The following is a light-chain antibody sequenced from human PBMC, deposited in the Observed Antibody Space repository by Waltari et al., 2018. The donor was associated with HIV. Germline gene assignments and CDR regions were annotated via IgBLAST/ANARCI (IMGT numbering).Light chain of an antibody. Sequence: DVVMTQTPFSLSVIPGQPASISCKSSQSLLHSDGKSYLYWYLQKSGQPPQLLIYEFSNRCSGVPARFSGSGSGADFTLKISRVELEDVGVYYCMQTIQPPYTFSQGTNLEIK. J-gene: IGKJ2*01. CDR1: QSLLHSDGKSY. CDR2: EFS. V-gene: IGKV2D-29*01. CDR3: MQTIQPPYT.